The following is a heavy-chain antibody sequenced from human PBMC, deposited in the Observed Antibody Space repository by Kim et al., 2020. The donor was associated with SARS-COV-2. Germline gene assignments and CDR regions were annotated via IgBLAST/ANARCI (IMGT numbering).Heavy chain of an antibody. CDR1: GYSFTSYW. V-gene: IGHV5-10-1*01. D-gene: IGHD2-2*01. Sequence: GESLKISCKGSGYSFTSYWISWVRQMPGKGLEWMGRIDPSDSYTNYSPSFQGHVTISADKSISTAYLQWSSLKASDTAMYYCASGDIVVVPAAPFDYWGQGTLVTVSS. CDR3: ASGDIVVVPAAPFDY. CDR2: IDPSDSYT. J-gene: IGHJ4*02.